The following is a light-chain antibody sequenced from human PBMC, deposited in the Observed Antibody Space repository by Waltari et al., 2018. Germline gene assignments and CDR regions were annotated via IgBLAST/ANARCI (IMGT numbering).Light chain of an antibody. Sequence: TVVTQSPATLSMSPGERATLSCSTSQSIGRSLAWYQQRPGQAPRLLIYRASTRATGIPDRFSGSGSETEFTLTISSLQSEDIAVYYCQQYNNWPPGTFGQGTKVEI. CDR2: RAS. V-gene: IGKV3-15*01. CDR1: QSIGRS. J-gene: IGKJ1*01. CDR3: QQYNNWPPGT.